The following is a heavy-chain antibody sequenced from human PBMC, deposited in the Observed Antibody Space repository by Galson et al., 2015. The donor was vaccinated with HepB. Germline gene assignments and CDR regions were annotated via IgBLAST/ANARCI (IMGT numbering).Heavy chain of an antibody. J-gene: IGHJ4*02. Sequence: SLRLSCAASGFTFSSYGMHWVRQAPGKGLEWVAVISYDGSNKYYEDSVKGRFTISRDNSKNTLYLQMNSLRAEDTAVYYCAKEGYDSSGLDYWGQGTLVTVSS. V-gene: IGHV3-30*18. D-gene: IGHD3-22*01. CDR2: ISYDGSNK. CDR1: GFTFSSYG. CDR3: AKEGYDSSGLDY.